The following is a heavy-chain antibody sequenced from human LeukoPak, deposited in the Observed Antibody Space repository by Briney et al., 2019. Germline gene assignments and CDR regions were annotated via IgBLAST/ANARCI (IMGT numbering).Heavy chain of an antibody. J-gene: IGHJ6*02. V-gene: IGHV3-9*01. Sequence: PGGSLRLSCAASGFTFDDYAMHCVRQAPGKGVEWVSGISWNSGSIVYADSVKGRFTISRDNAKNSLYLQMNSLRAEDTAVYYCARDLVVVAATHYYYYGMDVWGQGTTVTVSS. CDR3: ARDLVVVAATHYYYYGMDV. CDR2: ISWNSGSI. CDR1: GFTFDDYA. D-gene: IGHD2-15*01.